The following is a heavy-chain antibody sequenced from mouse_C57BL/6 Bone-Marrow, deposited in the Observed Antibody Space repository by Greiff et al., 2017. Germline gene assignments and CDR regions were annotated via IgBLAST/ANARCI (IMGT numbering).Heavy chain of an antibody. CDR1: GYTFTSYW. CDR2: IDPSDSYT. J-gene: IGHJ3*01. CDR3: AFVWPFAY. Sequence: VQLQQPGAELVKPGASVKLSCKASGYTFTSYWMQWVKQRPGQGLEWIGEIDPSDSYTNYNQKFKGKATLTVDTSSMTAYMQLSSLTSEDSAVYYCAFVWPFAYWGQGTLVTVSA. D-gene: IGHD2-10*02. V-gene: IGHV1-50*01.